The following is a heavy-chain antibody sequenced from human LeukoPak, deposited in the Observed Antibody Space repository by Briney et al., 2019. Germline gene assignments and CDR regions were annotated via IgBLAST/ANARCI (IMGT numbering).Heavy chain of an antibody. CDR3: ARDSGHTAMGLFDP. CDR1: GGTFSSYA. V-gene: IGHV1-69*01. J-gene: IGHJ5*02. D-gene: IGHD5-18*01. Sequence: ASVNVSCKASGGTFSSYAISWVRQAPGQGLEWMGGIIPIFGTANYAQKFQGRVTITADESTSTAYMELSSLRSDDTAVYYCARDSGHTAMGLFDPWGQGTLVTVSS. CDR2: IIPIFGTA.